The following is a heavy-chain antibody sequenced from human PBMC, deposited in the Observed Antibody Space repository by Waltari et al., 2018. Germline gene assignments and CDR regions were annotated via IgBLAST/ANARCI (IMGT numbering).Heavy chain of an antibody. CDR1: GGTFSSYA. CDR2: ISPILGIA. V-gene: IGHV1-69*04. D-gene: IGHD6-19*01. J-gene: IGHJ4*02. Sequence: QVQLVQSGAEVKKPGSSVKVSCKASGGTFSSYAISWVRQAPGQGLEWMGGISPILGIANYAQKFQGRVTITADESTSTAYMELSSLRSEDTAVYYCASSWGLAVAGYYFDYWGQGTLVTVSS. CDR3: ASSWGLAVAGYYFDY.